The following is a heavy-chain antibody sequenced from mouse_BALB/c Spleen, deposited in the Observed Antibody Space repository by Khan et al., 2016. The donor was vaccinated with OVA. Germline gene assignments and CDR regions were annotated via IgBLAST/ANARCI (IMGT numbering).Heavy chain of an antibody. CDR3: VRDGAYHRSDGWFAY. CDR1: GYTFTSYT. V-gene: IGHV1-4*01. J-gene: IGHJ3*01. D-gene: IGHD2-14*01. CDR2: INPSNGYT. Sequence: QVQLKESGAELARPGASVKMSCKASGYTFTSYTIHWIKKRPGQGLEWIGYINPSNGYTNSNQKFKDKATLTTDKSSTTAYLQLSSLTSDDSAVYNCVRDGAYHRSDGWFAYWGQGTLVTVSA.